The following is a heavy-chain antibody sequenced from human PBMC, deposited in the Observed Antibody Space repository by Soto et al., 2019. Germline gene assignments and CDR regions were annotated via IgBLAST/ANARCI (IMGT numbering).Heavy chain of an antibody. CDR2: INHSGST. V-gene: IGHV4-34*01. CDR3: ARGLGIEVTMVRGVIITGFDY. CDR1: GGSFSGYY. D-gene: IGHD3-10*01. Sequence: QVQLRQWGAGLLKPSETLSLTCAVYGGSFSGYYWSWIRQPPGKGLEWIGEINHSGSTNYNPSLKSRVTISVDTSKNQFSLKLSSVTAADTAVYYCARGLGIEVTMVRGVIITGFDYWGQGTLVTVSS. J-gene: IGHJ4*02.